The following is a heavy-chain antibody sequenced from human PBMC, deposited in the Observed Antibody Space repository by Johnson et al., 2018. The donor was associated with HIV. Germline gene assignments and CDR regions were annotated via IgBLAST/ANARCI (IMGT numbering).Heavy chain of an antibody. CDR2: IKQDGSEK. V-gene: IGHV3-7*01. J-gene: IGHJ3*02. D-gene: IGHD2-21*02. CDR3: ARDRSKLLYPFDAFDI. Sequence: VQLVESGGGLVQPGGSLRLSCAASGFTLSSYWMSWVRQAPGKGLEWVANIKQDGSEKYYVDSVKGRFTISRDNAKNSLYLQMNSLRSEDTAVFYCARDRSKLLYPFDAFDIWGQGTMVTVSS. CDR1: GFTLSSYW.